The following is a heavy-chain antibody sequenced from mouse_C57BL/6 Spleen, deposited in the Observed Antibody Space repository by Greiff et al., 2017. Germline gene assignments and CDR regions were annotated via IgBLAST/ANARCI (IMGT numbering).Heavy chain of an antibody. CDR1: GFTFSSYA. CDR3: ARDRGTGTMDYFDY. Sequence: EVQLVESGGGLVKPGGSLKLSCAASGFTFSSYAMSWVRQTPEKRLEWVATISDGGSYTYYPDNVKGRFTISRDNAKNNLYLQMSHLKSEDTAMYYCARDRGTGTMDYFDYWGQGTTLTVSS. D-gene: IGHD4-1*01. V-gene: IGHV5-4*01. J-gene: IGHJ2*01. CDR2: ISDGGSYT.